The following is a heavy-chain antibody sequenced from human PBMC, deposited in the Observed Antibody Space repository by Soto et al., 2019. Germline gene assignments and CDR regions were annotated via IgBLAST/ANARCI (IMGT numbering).Heavy chain of an antibody. D-gene: IGHD4-17*01. CDR2: ISYSGST. CDR3: ASHPLGYFGDYDGPIYLYFDL. Sequence: QLQLQESGPGLVKPSETLSLTCTVSGGSISSSSYDWGWIRQPPGKGLEWIGRISYSGSTYYNPSLKSRVTIAVDTSKTQFPLKLSSVTAADTAVYSCASHPLGYFGDYDGPIYLYFDLWGRGTLVTVST. J-gene: IGHJ2*01. CDR1: GGSISSSSYD. V-gene: IGHV4-39*01.